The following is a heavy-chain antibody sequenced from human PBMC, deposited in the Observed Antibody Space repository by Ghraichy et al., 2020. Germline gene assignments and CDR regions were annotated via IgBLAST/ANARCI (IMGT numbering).Heavy chain of an antibody. CDR2: IYSGGST. CDR1: GFIVINNY. D-gene: IGHD6-6*01. CDR3: ARSGGRSSPFY. J-gene: IGHJ4*02. V-gene: IGHV3-66*01. Sequence: GESLNISCAASGFIVINNYMSWVRQAPGKGLEWVSVIYSGGSTDYADSVKGRFTISRDNSKNTVYLQMNSLRAEDTAVYYCARSGGRSSPFYWGQGTLVTVSS.